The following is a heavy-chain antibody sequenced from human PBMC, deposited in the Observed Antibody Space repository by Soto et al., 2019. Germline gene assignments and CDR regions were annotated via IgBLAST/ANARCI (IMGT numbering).Heavy chain of an antibody. CDR3: VSRIPSWVFDY. J-gene: IGHJ4*01. CDR2: MYAGGDT. V-gene: IGHV3-53*01. CDR1: GLSVSDNY. D-gene: IGHD2-21*01. Sequence: GGSLRLSCGASGLSVSDNYMGWVRQAPGRGLEWVSVMYAGGDTHYADSVKGRFTISRDKTENTLYLQMNSLRDEDTGVYFCVSRIPSWVFDYWGLGTMVTVSS.